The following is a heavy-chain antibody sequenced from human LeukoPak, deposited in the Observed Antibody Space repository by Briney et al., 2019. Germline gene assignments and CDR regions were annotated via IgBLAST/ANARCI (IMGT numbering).Heavy chain of an antibody. CDR2: INHSGST. Sequence: SETLSLTCAVYGGSFSGYYWSWIRQPPGKGLEWIGEINHSGSTNYNPSLKSRVTISVDTSKNQFSLKLSSVTAANTAVYYCARGVRYYDFWSGYYRYFDYWGQGTLVTVSS. CDR1: GGSFSGYY. D-gene: IGHD3-3*01. CDR3: ARGVRYYDFWSGYYRYFDY. V-gene: IGHV4-34*01. J-gene: IGHJ4*02.